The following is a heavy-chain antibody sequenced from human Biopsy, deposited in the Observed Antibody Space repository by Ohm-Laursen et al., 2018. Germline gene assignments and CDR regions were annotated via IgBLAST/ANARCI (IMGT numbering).Heavy chain of an antibody. Sequence: SETLSLTCTVSGGSISSYYWNWIRQPPGKGLEWVGYIYYSGSTNYNPSLKSRVTMSVDTSKNQFYLKLYSVTAADTAVYYCARGRRTSGWPYFDNWGQGALDIVSP. CDR3: ARGRRTSGWPYFDN. CDR2: IYYSGST. CDR1: GGSISSYY. D-gene: IGHD6-19*01. J-gene: IGHJ4*02. V-gene: IGHV4-59*01.